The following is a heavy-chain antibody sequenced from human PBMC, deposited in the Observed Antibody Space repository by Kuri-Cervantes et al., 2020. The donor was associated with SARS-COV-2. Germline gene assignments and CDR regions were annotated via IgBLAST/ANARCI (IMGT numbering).Heavy chain of an antibody. Sequence: LSLTCAASGFTFSSYAMSSVRQAPGKGLEWVSAISGSGGSTYYADSVKGRFTISRDNSKDTLYLQMNSPRAEDTAVYYCAKDTGQRIAAADAFDIWGQGTMVTVSS. D-gene: IGHD6-13*01. V-gene: IGHV3-23*01. CDR1: GFTFSSYA. J-gene: IGHJ3*02. CDR2: ISGSGGST. CDR3: AKDTGQRIAAADAFDI.